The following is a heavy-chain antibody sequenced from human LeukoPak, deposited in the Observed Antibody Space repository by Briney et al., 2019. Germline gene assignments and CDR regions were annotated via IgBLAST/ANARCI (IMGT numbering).Heavy chain of an antibody. CDR3: ARLGIFGVVTNFDY. CDR2: TSVNGGNT. Sequence: GGSLRLSCAASGFTFSSYAMSWVRQAPGKGLEWVSATSVNGGNTYYADSVKGRFTISRDNSKNTLYLQMNSLRAEDTAVYYCARLGIFGVVTNFDYWSQGTLVTVSS. CDR1: GFTFSSYA. V-gene: IGHV3-23*01. D-gene: IGHD3-3*01. J-gene: IGHJ4*02.